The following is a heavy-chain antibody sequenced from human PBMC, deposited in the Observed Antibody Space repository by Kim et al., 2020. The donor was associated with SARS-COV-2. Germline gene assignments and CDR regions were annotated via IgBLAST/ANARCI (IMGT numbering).Heavy chain of an antibody. V-gene: IGHV3-30*18. Sequence: GGSLRLSCAASGFTFSSYGMHWVRQAPGKGLEWVAVISYDGSNKYYADSVKGRFTISRDNSKNTLYLQMNSLRAEDTAVYYCAKDQGALYAPDHYFDYWGQRTLVTVSS. CDR1: GFTFSSYG. CDR3: AKDQGALYAPDHYFDY. CDR2: ISYDGSNK. J-gene: IGHJ4*02. D-gene: IGHD3-16*01.